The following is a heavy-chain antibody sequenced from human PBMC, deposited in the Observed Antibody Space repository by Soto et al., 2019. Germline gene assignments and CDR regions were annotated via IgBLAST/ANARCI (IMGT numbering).Heavy chain of an antibody. CDR3: ARVAIFGETVNAKEDEYYYYMDV. D-gene: IGHD3-3*01. V-gene: IGHV1-3*01. CDR2: INAGNGNT. J-gene: IGHJ6*03. Sequence: GASVKVSCKASGYTFTSYAMHWVRQAPGQRLEWMGWINAGNGNTKYSQKFQGRVTITRNTSASTAYMELSSLRSEDTAVYYCARVAIFGETVNAKEDEYYYYMDVWGKGTTVTVSS. CDR1: GYTFTSYA.